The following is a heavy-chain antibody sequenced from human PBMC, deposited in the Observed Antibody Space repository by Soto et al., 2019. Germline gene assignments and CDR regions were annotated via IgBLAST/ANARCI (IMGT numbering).Heavy chain of an antibody. CDR1: GGSISSSSYY. J-gene: IGHJ4*02. CDR2: IYYSGST. Sequence: SETLSLTCTVSGGSISSSSYYWGWIRQPPGKGLEWIGSIYYSGSTYYNPSLKSRVTISVDTSKNQFSLKLSSVTAADTAVYYCARRQAVAGTGLDYWGQGTLVTVSS. V-gene: IGHV4-39*01. D-gene: IGHD6-19*01. CDR3: ARRQAVAGTGLDY.